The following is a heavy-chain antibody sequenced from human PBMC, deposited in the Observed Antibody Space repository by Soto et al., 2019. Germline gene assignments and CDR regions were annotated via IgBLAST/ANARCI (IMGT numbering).Heavy chain of an antibody. J-gene: IGHJ6*02. CDR3: ARELHGGSYGMDV. CDR2: ITTAGDT. Sequence: GGSLRLSCAASGFTFSNYAMHWVRQVTGKGLEWVSGITTAGDTYYPGSVKGRFTISREKAKNSLYLQMNSLSAGDTAVYYCARELHGGSYGMDVWGQGTTVTVSS. V-gene: IGHV3-13*01. CDR1: GFTFSNYA.